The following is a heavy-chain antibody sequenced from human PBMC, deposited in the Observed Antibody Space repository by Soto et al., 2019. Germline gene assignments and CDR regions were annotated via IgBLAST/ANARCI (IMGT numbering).Heavy chain of an antibody. D-gene: IGHD3-16*01. V-gene: IGHV3-30-3*01. J-gene: IGHJ6*02. CDR1: GFTFSSYA. CDR3: ARDLNDYVWVLPNYYYYYGMDV. CDR2: ISYDGSNK. Sequence: QVQLVESGGGVVQPGRSLRLSCAASGFTFSSYAMHWVRQAPGKGLERVAVISYDGSNKYYADSVKGRFTISRDNSKNTLYLQSNSLRAEDTAVYYCARDLNDYVWVLPNYYYYYGMDVWGQGTTVTVTS.